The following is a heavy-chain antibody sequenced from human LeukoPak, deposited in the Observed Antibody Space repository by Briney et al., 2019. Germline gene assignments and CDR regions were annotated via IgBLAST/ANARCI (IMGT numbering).Heavy chain of an antibody. J-gene: IGHJ3*02. D-gene: IGHD3-22*01. CDR2: IIPLFGTA. V-gene: IGHV1-69*05. Sequence: SVKVSCKASGGTFSSYAISWVRQAPGQGLEWMGGIIPLFGTANYAQKFQGRVTITTDESTSTAYIALSSLRSEDTAVYYCARGYYDSSGYYYYALDIWGQGTMVTVSS. CDR1: GGTFSSYA. CDR3: ARGYYDSSGYYYYALDI.